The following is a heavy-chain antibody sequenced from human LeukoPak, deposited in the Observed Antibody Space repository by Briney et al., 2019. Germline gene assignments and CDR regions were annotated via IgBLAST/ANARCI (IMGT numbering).Heavy chain of an antibody. CDR2: IYTSGST. CDR3: AREYYYDSSGSRYYGMDV. J-gene: IGHJ6*02. V-gene: IGHV4-4*07. Sequence: PSETLSLTCTVSGGSISSYYWSWIRQPAGKGLEWIGRIYTSGSTNYNPSLKSRVTMSVDTPKNQFSLKLSSVTAADTAVYYCAREYYYDSSGSRYYGMDVWGQGTTVTVSS. D-gene: IGHD3-22*01. CDR1: GGSISSYY.